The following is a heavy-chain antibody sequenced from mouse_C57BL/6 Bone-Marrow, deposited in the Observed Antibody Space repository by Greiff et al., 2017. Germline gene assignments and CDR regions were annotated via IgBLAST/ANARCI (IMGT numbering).Heavy chain of an antibody. CDR1: GYTFTEYT. CDR2: FYPGSGSL. V-gene: IGHV1-62-2*01. J-gene: IGHJ1*01. CDR3: ASHEGYGSSYWYFDV. Sequence: QVQLQQSGAELVKPGASVKLSCKASGYTFTEYTIHWVKQRSGQGLEWIGWFYPGSGSLNDKEKFKDKATVTEDKSSSTVYMELSRLTSEDSAVYFCASHEGYGSSYWYFDVWGPGTTVTVSS. D-gene: IGHD1-1*01.